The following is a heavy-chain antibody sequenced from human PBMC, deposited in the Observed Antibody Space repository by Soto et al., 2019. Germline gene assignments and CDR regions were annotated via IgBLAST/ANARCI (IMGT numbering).Heavy chain of an antibody. CDR3: AYSTGWYRHDV. CDR1: GDSISNSRW. D-gene: IGHD6-19*01. J-gene: IGHJ3*01. Sequence: QVQLQESGPGLVKPSGTLSLTCAVSGDSISNSRWWTWVRQPPGKGLEWIGDIFHSGDTNYNPSLNSRVFQSVDKSQNQFSLKVCSVTAAATAVYYCAYSTGWYRHDVWGQGTVVTVSS. V-gene: IGHV4-4*02. CDR2: IFHSGDT.